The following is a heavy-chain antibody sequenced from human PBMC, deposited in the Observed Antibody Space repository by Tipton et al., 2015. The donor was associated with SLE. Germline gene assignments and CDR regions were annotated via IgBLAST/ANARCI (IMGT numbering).Heavy chain of an antibody. Sequence: TLSLTCSVSGGSISSNYWIWIRQPPGKGLEWIGYISYGGGTNHNPSLKSRVTMSVDTAKNQVSLKLTSVTAADTAVYYCARGMLTWRGAIVGVDVWGQGTTVNVSS. J-gene: IGHJ6*02. CDR2: ISYGGGT. CDR1: GGSISSNY. V-gene: IGHV4-59*08. D-gene: IGHD2-8*01. CDR3: ARGMLTWRGAIVGVDV.